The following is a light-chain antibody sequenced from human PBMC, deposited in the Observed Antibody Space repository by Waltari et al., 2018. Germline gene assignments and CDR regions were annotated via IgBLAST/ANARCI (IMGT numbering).Light chain of an antibody. Sequence: DIVLTQSPATLSLSPGERATLSCRASQSVGTYLSWYQQKPGQAPTLLIYDASNRATGIPARFSGSGSGTDFTLTISSLEPEDFAVYYCQQRSNWPPITFGQGTRLELK. CDR1: QSVGTY. J-gene: IGKJ5*01. CDR3: QQRSNWPPIT. CDR2: DAS. V-gene: IGKV3-11*01.